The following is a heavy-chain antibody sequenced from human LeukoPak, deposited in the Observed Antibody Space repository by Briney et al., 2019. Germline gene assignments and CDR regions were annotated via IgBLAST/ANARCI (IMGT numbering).Heavy chain of an antibody. J-gene: IGHJ3*02. V-gene: IGHV4-4*07. CDR3: ARATYYDFWSGYSPADDAFDI. D-gene: IGHD3-3*01. CDR1: GGSISSYY. CDR2: IYTSGST. Sequence: KPSETLSLTCTVSGGSISSYYWSWIRQSAGKGLEWIGRIYTSGSTNYNPSLKSRVTMSVDTSKNQFSLKLSSVTAADTAVYYCARATYYDFWSGYSPADDAFDIWGQGTMVTVSS.